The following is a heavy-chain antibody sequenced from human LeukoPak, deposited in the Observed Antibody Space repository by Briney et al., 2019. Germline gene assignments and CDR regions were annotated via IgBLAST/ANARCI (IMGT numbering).Heavy chain of an antibody. CDR1: GGSISSGSYY. D-gene: IGHD2/OR15-2a*01. V-gene: IGHV4-61*02. J-gene: IGHJ3*01. CDR3: ARGNMLSDFFDF. Sequence: SQTLSLTCTVSGGSISSGSYYWSWIRQPAGKGLEWIGRIYTSGSTNYNPSLKSRVTISVDTSKNQFSLKLSSVAAADTAVYYCARGNMLSDFFDFWGQGTVVTVSS. CDR2: IYTSGST.